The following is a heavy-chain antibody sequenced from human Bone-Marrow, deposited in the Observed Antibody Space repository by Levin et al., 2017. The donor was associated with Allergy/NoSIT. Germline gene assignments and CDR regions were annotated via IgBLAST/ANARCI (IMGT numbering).Heavy chain of an antibody. CDR2: IYYSGTT. CDR3: ARERDGFFDY. J-gene: IGHJ4*02. Sequence: SQTLSLTCAVSGDSITSGNYYWTWIRQPPGKGLEWIGYIYYSGTTYYTPSLKSRVAMSVDTSKNQFALNLTSVTAADTAVYYCARERDGFFDYWGQGSLVTVSS. D-gene: IGHD5-24*01. V-gene: IGHV4-30-4*01. CDR1: GDSITSGNYY.